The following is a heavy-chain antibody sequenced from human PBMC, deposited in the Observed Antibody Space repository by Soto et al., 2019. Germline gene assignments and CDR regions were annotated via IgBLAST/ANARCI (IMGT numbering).Heavy chain of an antibody. J-gene: IGHJ4*02. Sequence: GGSLRLSCAASGFTFSSYSMNWVRQAPGKGLEWVSYISSSSSTIYYADSVKGRFTISRDNAKNSLYLQMNSLRAEDTAVYYGATWDPPSRYCSSTSCYTDYWGQGTLVTVSS. CDR3: ATWDPPSRYCSSTSCYTDY. CDR1: GFTFSSYS. CDR2: ISSSSSTI. V-gene: IGHV3-48*01. D-gene: IGHD2-2*02.